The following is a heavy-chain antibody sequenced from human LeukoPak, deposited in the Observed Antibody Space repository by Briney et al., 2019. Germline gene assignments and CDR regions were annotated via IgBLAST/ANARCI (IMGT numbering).Heavy chain of an antibody. Sequence: GGSLRLSCAASGFTFSSYGMHWVRQAPGKGLEWVAFIRYDGSNKYYADSVKGRFTISRDNSKSTLYLQMNSLRAEDTAVYYCANDGYGDYVIDYWGQGTLVTVSS. J-gene: IGHJ4*02. CDR1: GFTFSSYG. V-gene: IGHV3-30*02. CDR3: ANDGYGDYVIDY. D-gene: IGHD4-17*01. CDR2: IRYDGSNK.